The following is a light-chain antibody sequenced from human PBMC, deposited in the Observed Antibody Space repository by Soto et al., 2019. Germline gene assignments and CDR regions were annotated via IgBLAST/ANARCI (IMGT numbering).Light chain of an antibody. J-gene: IGKJ1*01. CDR3: QQYNSYSLT. V-gene: IGKV1-5*01. Sequence: DIQMTQSPSSLSASVGDRVTITCRASQSITTYLNWYRQKPGKAPKLLIYDASSLESGVPSRFSGSGSGTEFTLTISSLQPDDFATYYCQQYNSYSLTFGQGTKVDI. CDR2: DAS. CDR1: QSITTY.